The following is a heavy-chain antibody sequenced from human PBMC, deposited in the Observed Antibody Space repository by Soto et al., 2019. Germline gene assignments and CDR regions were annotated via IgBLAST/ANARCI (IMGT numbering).Heavy chain of an antibody. D-gene: IGHD6-19*01. J-gene: IGHJ6*02. CDR1: GFTFSSYS. Sequence: GGSLRLSCAASGFTFSSYSMNWVRQAPGKGLEWVSSISSSSSYIYYADSVKGRFTISRDNAKNSLYLQMNSLRAEDTAVYYCASDGWGGVAGNYYYHGMDVWGQGTTVTVSS. V-gene: IGHV3-21*01. CDR3: ASDGWGGVAGNYYYHGMDV. CDR2: ISSSSSYI.